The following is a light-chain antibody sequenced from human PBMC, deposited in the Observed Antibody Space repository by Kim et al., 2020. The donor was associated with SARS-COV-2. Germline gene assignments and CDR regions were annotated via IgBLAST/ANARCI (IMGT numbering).Light chain of an antibody. CDR3: KQRSDWPRT. V-gene: IGKV3-11*01. CDR2: YQS. CDR1: QSVSSF. J-gene: IGKJ4*01. Sequence: SLFPGELATLSCRASQSVSSFLAWYQQRPGQAPRLLIYYQSNRATDVPARFGGTRSATDLTLTMSSLEPKHFAVNYCKQRSDWPRTFGGGTKVDI.